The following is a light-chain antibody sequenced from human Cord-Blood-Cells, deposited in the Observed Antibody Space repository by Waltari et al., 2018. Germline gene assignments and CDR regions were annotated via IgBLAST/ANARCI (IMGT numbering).Light chain of an antibody. Sequence: QSALTQPASVSGSPGQSITISCTGTSSDVGGYNYVSWYQQHPGKAPKLMIYDVSNRPSGVSNCCSGSKSGNAASLTFSGLQAEDEADYYSSSYTSSSTLVVVGGGTKLTAL. CDR2: DVS. CDR3: SSYTSSSTLVV. V-gene: IGLV2-14*01. CDR1: SSDVGGYNY. J-gene: IGLJ2*01.